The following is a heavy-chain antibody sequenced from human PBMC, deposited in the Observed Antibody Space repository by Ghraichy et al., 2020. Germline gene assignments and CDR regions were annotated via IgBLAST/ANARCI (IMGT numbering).Heavy chain of an antibody. Sequence: LTCAASGFIFSEYTMNWVRQAPGKGLEWVSYISSGSGTVYYADSVKGRFTISRDNVKSSLYLQMNSLRDEDTAVYYCARDHGSSGWSRLGMDVWGQGTTVTVSS. D-gene: IGHD6-19*01. J-gene: IGHJ6*02. V-gene: IGHV3-48*02. CDR3: ARDHGSSGWSRLGMDV. CDR2: ISSGSGTV. CDR1: GFIFSEYT.